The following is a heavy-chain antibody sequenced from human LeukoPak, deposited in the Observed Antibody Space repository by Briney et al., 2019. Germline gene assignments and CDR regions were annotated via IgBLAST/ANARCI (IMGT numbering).Heavy chain of an antibody. J-gene: IGHJ4*02. D-gene: IGHD3-22*01. CDR2: IYPGDSDT. CDR3: ARTYDGSGYYLGNFDY. V-gene: IGHV5-51*01. Sequence: GESLKISCKGSGYSFTSYWIGWVRQMPGKGLEWMGIIYPGDSDTRYSPYFQGQVTISADKSISTAYLQWSSLKASDTAMYYCARTYDGSGYYLGNFDYWGQGTLVTVSS. CDR1: GYSFTSYW.